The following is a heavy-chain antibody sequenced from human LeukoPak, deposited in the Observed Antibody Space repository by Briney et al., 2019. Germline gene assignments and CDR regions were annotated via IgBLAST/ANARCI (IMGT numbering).Heavy chain of an antibody. CDR1: GFTFSSYG. CDR2: ISYDGSNK. D-gene: IGHD1-26*01. Sequence: GGSLRLSCAASGFTFSSYGMHWVRQGPGKGLEWVAVISYDGSNKYYADSVKGRFTISRDNSKNTLYLQMNSLRAEDTAVYYCAKVRWELLLSYWGQGTLVTVSS. V-gene: IGHV3-30*18. J-gene: IGHJ4*02. CDR3: AKVRWELLLSY.